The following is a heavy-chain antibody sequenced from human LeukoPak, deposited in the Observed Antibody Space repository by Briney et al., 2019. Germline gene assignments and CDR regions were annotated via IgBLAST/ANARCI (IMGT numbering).Heavy chain of an antibody. D-gene: IGHD3-10*01. CDR1: GFTFSSHG. J-gene: IGHJ5*02. V-gene: IGHV3-23*01. CDR3: AKDRRFGWFDP. CDR2: ISGSGGST. Sequence: GGSLRLSCAASGFTFSSHGMNWVRQAPGKGLEWVSAISGSGGSTYYADSVKGRFTISRDNSKNTLYLQMNSLRAEDTAVYYCAKDRRFGWFDPWGQGTLVTVSS.